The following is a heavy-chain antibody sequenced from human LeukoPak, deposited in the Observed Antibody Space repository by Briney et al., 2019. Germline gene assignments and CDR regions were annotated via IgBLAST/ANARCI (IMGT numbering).Heavy chain of an antibody. J-gene: IGHJ6*02. V-gene: IGHV1-69*13. CDR1: GGTFSSYA. CDR3: ARAGNYGMDV. CDR2: IIPIFGTA. Sequence: SVKVSCKASGGTFSSYAISWVRQAPGQGLEWMGGIIPIFGTANYAQKFQGRVTITADESTSTAYMELRSLRSDDTAVYYCARAGNYGMDVWGQGTTVTVSS. D-gene: IGHD1-26*01.